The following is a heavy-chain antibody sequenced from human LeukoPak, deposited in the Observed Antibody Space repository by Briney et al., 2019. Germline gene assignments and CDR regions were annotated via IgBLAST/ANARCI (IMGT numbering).Heavy chain of an antibody. CDR2: ISAYNGNT. CDR3: ARDRQLLSEGCSFDY. CDR1: GYTFTSYG. V-gene: IGHV1-18*01. Sequence: GASVKVSCKASGYTFTSYGISWVRQAPGQGLEWMGWISAYNGNTNYAQKLQGRVTMTTDTYTSTAYMELRSLRSDDTAVYYCARDRQLLSEGCSFDYWGQGTLVTVSS. J-gene: IGHJ4*02. D-gene: IGHD2-2*01.